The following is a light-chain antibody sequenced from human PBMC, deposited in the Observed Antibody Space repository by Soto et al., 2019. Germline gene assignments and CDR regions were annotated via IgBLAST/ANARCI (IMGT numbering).Light chain of an antibody. CDR2: GTS. CDR1: QSVSSSS. Sequence: EIVLTQSPATLSSSPGDRATLSCRASQSVSSSSIASYHQKPGQAPRLVIFGTSRSATGIPDTFSGSGSGTDYTLTISRLEPEDFAVYYCQLYCDSPLYIFGQGTKLEMK. V-gene: IGKV3-20*01. CDR3: QLYCDSPLYI. J-gene: IGKJ2*01.